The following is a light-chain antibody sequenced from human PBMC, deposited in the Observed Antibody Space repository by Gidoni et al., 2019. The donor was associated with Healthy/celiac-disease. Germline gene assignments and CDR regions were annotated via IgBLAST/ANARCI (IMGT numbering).Light chain of an antibody. CDR1: QIVLYSSNNKNY. J-gene: IGKJ4*01. V-gene: IGKV4-1*01. CDR2: WAS. CDR3: QQYYSTPVT. Sequence: DIVMTQSPDPLAVSLGERATINCKSSQIVLYSSNNKNYLAWYQQKPGQPPKLLIYWASTRESGVPDRFSGSGSGTDFTLTISSLQAEDVAVYYCQQYYSTPVTFGGGTKVEIK.